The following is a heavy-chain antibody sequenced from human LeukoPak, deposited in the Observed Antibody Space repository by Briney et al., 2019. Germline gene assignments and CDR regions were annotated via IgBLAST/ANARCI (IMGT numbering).Heavy chain of an antibody. CDR1: GGSFSGYY. D-gene: IGHD3-9*01. Sequence: SETLSLTCAVYGGSFSGYYWSWIRQPPGKGLAWIGEINHSGSTNYNPSLKSRVTISVDTSKNQFSLKLSSVTAADTAVYYCARPWADILTGRDYWGQGTLVTVSS. CDR3: ARPWADILTGRDY. CDR2: INHSGST. V-gene: IGHV4-34*01. J-gene: IGHJ4*02.